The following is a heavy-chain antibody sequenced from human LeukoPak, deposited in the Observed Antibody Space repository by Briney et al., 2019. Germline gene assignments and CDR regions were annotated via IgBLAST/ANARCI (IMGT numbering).Heavy chain of an antibody. CDR1: GYTFTSYA. J-gene: IGHJ3*02. V-gene: IGHV7-4-1*02. CDR3: AREAPRTGSYGYFGDASDI. CDR2: INTNTGNP. D-gene: IGHD5-18*01. Sequence: ASVKVSCKASGYTFTSYAMNWVRQAPGQGLEWMGWINTNTGNPTYAQGFTGRFVFSLDTSVSTAYLQISSLKAEDTAVYYCAREAPRTGSYGYFGDASDIWGQGTMVTVSS.